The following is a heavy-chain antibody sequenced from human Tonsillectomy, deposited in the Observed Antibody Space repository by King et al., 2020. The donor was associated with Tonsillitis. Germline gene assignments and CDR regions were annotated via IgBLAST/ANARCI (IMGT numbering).Heavy chain of an antibody. D-gene: IGHD6-19*01. V-gene: IGHV4-61*02. CDR3: ARSGYSSGYQDF. Sequence: QLQESGPGLVKPSQTLSLTCTVSDASISGGSYYWSWIRQPAGKGLEWIGRIYTSGNTNYNPSFKSRVTISIDTSKTQFSLKLSSVTVADTAVYYCARSGYSSGYQDFWGQGTLVTVSS. CDR1: DASISGGSYY. J-gene: IGHJ4*02. CDR2: IYTSGNT.